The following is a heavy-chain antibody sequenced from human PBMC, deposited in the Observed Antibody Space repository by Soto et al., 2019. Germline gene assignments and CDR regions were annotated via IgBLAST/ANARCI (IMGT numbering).Heavy chain of an antibody. CDR2: MNPNTGNS. CDR3: ARRAETNGWNGFGADKYYFDF. CDR1: GYTFTSHD. V-gene: IGHV1-8*01. D-gene: IGHD1-1*01. Sequence: SVKVSCNAYGYTFTSHDISWVRQATGRALERMGWMNPNTGNSGYAQKFQGRVTMTSDTSISTAHMELSSLRSEDTAVYYCARRAETNGWNGFGADKYYFDFWGQGTLLTVSS. J-gene: IGHJ4*02.